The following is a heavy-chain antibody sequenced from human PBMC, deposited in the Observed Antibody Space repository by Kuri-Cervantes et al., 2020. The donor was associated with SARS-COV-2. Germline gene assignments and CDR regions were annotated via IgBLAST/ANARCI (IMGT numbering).Heavy chain of an antibody. CDR3: VRREGMTTYNR. J-gene: IGHJ5*02. Sequence: LSLTCAASGFTFSSYAMHWVRQAPGKGLEWVAVISYDGSNKYYADSVKGRFTISRDNAKNSLYLQMNSLRAEDTAVYYCVRREGMTTYNRWGQGTLVNGAS. D-gene: IGHD4-11*01. CDR2: ISYDGSNK. V-gene: IGHV3-30*04. CDR1: GFTFSSYA.